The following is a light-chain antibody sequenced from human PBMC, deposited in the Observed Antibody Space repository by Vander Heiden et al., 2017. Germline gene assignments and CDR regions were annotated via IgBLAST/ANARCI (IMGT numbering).Light chain of an antibody. CDR2: LGS. J-gene: IGKJ2*01. CDR3: MQALQTPYT. Sequence: EIVMTQSPLSLPATPGEPASTSCRSSQGLLHSNGYNYVDWYLQKPGHSPQLLIYLGSNRASGVPDRFSGSASGTDFTLKISRVEAEDVGVFYCMQALQTPYTFGQGTKLQIK. V-gene: IGKV2-28*01. CDR1: QGLLHSNGYNY.